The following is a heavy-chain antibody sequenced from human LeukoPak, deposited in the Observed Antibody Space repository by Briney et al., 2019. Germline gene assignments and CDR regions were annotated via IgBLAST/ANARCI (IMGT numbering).Heavy chain of an antibody. CDR1: GDPIHGYS. D-gene: IGHD3-16*02. CDR3: ARVLEVSSLAFNI. J-gene: IGHJ3*02. Sequence: SETLSLICTVSGDPIHGYSWNWIRQPAGKGLEWIGRIYASGSTNYNPSLKSRVTMLVDTSKNQFSLKMRSVTAADTAVYYCARVLEVSSLAFNIWGQGTMVTVSS. V-gene: IGHV4-4*07. CDR2: IYASGST.